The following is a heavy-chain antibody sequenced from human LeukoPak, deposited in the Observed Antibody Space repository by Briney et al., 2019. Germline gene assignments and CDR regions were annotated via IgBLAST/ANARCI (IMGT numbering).Heavy chain of an antibody. CDR1: GGSISSGGYY. J-gene: IGHJ5*02. D-gene: IGHD3-10*01. CDR3: ARDFRRGWFDP. V-gene: IGHV4-31*03. Sequence: SETLSLTCTVSGGSISSGGYYWSWIRQHPGKGLEWIGYIYYSGSTYYNPSLKSRVTISVDTSKNQFSLKLSSVTAADTAVYYCARDFRRGWFDPWGQGTLATVSS. CDR2: IYYSGST.